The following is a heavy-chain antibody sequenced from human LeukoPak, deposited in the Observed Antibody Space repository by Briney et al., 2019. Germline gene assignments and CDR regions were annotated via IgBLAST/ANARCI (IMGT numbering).Heavy chain of an antibody. CDR1: GGSFSGYY. V-gene: IGHV4-34*01. Sequence: SETLSLTCAVYGGSFSGYYWSWIRQPPGKGLEWIGEINHSGSTNYNPSLKSRVTISVDTSKNQFSLNLSSVTAADTAVYYCARGIRLGFVNLDAFDIWGQGTMVTVSS. CDR3: ARGIRLGFVNLDAFDI. CDR2: INHSGST. J-gene: IGHJ3*02. D-gene: IGHD5-12*01.